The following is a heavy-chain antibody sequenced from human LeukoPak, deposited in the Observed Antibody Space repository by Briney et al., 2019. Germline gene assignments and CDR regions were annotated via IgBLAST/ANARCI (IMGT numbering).Heavy chain of an antibody. J-gene: IGHJ6*03. V-gene: IGHV3-43*02. Sequence: PGGSLRLSCAASGFTFNNYAMSWVRQAPGKGLEWVSLISGDGGSTYYADSVKGRFTISRDNSKNSLYLQMNSLRTEDTALYYCAKDFYVTMGNYYYYYMDVWGKGTTVTVSS. CDR2: ISGDGGST. CDR3: AKDFYVTMGNYYYYYMDV. D-gene: IGHD3-10*01. CDR1: GFTFNNYA.